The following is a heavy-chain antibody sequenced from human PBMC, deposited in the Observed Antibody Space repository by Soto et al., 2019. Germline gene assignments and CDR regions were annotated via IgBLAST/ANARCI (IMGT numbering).Heavy chain of an antibody. J-gene: IGHJ6*02. CDR3: SRDRADGMASLLWFGELRPAYYYYGMDV. CDR1: GFTFSSYS. CDR2: ISSSSSYT. D-gene: IGHD3-10*01. Sequence: GGSLRLSCAASGFTFSSYSMNWVRQAPGKGLEWVSSISSSSSYTYYADSVKGRFTISRDNAENSLYLQMNSLRAEDTAMYYCSRDRADGMASLLWFGELRPAYYYYGMDVWGQGTTVTVSS. V-gene: IGHV3-21*01.